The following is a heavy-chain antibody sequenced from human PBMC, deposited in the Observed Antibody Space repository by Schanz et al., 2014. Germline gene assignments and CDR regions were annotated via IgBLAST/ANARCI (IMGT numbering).Heavy chain of an antibody. J-gene: IGHJ4*02. Sequence: QVQLVQSGAEVKKPGSSMKVSCKASGGTFNSYTINWVRQAPGQGLEWMGRIIPILGIANYAQKFQGRVTITADRSTSTADMDLSGQRSEDTAVYYCASGYGDSASDFWGQGTLVTVSS. CDR2: IIPILGIA. CDR1: GGTFNSYT. CDR3: ASGYGDSASDF. V-gene: IGHV1-69*02. D-gene: IGHD4-17*01.